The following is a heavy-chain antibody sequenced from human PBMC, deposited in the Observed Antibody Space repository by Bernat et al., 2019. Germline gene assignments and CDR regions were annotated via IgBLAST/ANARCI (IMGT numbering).Heavy chain of an antibody. D-gene: IGHD6-13*01. CDR1: GGSISSSSYY. J-gene: IGHJ4*02. CDR3: ASGTAAGRQYYFDY. V-gene: IGHV4-39*01. Sequence: QLQLQESGPGLVKPSETLSLTCTVSGGSISSSSYYWGWIRQPPGKGLEWIGSIYYSGSTCYNPSLKSRVTISVDTSKNQFSLKLSSVTAADTAVYYCASGTAAGRQYYFDYWGQGTLVTVSS. CDR2: IYYSGST.